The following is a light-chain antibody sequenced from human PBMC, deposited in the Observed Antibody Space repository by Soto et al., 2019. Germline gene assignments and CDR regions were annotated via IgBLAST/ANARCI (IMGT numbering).Light chain of an antibody. CDR3: SSYTGTNNFVL. Sequence: QLVLTQPPSASGSPGQSVTISCTGTNTDIGGHKYVSWYQHHPGKAPKLIIYEVSERPSGVPDRFSGSKSGNAASLTVSGLQADDEAIYYCSSYTGTNNFVLFGGGTKVTVL. V-gene: IGLV2-8*01. CDR1: NTDIGGHKY. J-gene: IGLJ2*01. CDR2: EVS.